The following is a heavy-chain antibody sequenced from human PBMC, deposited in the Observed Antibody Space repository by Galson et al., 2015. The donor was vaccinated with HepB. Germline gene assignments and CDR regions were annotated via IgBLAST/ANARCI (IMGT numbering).Heavy chain of an antibody. CDR2: INTGSGDT. V-gene: IGHV1-3*04. J-gene: IGHJ4*02. CDR1: GYSFTTYT. CDR3: ARELRLLYGGKYFDY. D-gene: IGHD2-15*01. Sequence: SVKVSCKASGYSFTTYTIHWVRQAPGQRLEWMGWINTGSGDTNYSQKFQGGVTFTRDPSASTTYMELSSLTSEDTAVYYCARELRLLYGGKYFDYWGQGTLVTVSS.